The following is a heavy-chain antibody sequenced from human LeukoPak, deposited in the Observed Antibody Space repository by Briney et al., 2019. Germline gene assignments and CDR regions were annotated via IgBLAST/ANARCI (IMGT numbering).Heavy chain of an antibody. D-gene: IGHD3-22*01. CDR2: IYTSGST. V-gene: IGHV4-61*02. CDR3: ARGPRGITMIVDDAFDI. CDR1: GGSISSGSYY. J-gene: IGHJ3*02. Sequence: PSETLSLTCTVPGGSISSGSYYWSRIRQPAGKGLEWIGRIYTSGSTNYNPSLKSRVTISVDTSKNQFSLKLSSVTAADTAVDYCARGPRGITMIVDDAFDIWGQGTMVTVSS.